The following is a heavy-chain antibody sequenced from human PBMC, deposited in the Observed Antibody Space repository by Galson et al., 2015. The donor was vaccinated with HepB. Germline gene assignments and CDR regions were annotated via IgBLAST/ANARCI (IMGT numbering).Heavy chain of an antibody. D-gene: IGHD6-13*01. Sequence: SVKVSCKASGYSFTGYAMHWVRQAPGQRLEWMGWINAGNGGTKYAQKLQGRVTFSRDTFASTAYMEMLSLRSEDTALYYCAREGFAAAGGFFDNWGQGSLVTVSS. J-gene: IGHJ4*02. V-gene: IGHV1-3*01. CDR1: GYSFTGYA. CDR3: AREGFAAAGGFFDN. CDR2: INAGNGGT.